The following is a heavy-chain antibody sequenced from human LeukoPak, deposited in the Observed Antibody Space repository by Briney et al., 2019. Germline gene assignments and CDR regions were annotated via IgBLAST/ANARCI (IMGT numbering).Heavy chain of an antibody. V-gene: IGHV3-23*01. Sequence: PGGSLRLSCEGSGFTFDSYAMSWVRQSPGKGLEWVSAVTGTGGNTYHADSVKDRFTISRDNSKNTVYLQMNSLRAEDTALYYCAKGSSGYFVDLWGQGTLVTVSS. CDR3: AKGSSGYFVDL. CDR2: VTGTGGNT. CDR1: GFTFDSYA. J-gene: IGHJ5*02. D-gene: IGHD3-22*01.